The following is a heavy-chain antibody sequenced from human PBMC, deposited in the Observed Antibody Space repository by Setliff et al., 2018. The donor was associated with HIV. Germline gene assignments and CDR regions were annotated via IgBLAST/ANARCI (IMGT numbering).Heavy chain of an antibody. CDR1: GYTFTTNG. V-gene: IGHV1-18*01. Sequence: ASVKVSCKASGYTFTTNGISWVRQAPGQGLEWMGWINTYNSQTNYAHKLQGRVTMTADTSTNTAYMDLSSLRSEDTAVYYCASTSTNWGPFDYWGQGTLVTVSS. D-gene: IGHD7-27*01. J-gene: IGHJ4*02. CDR2: INTYNSQT. CDR3: ASTSTNWGPFDY.